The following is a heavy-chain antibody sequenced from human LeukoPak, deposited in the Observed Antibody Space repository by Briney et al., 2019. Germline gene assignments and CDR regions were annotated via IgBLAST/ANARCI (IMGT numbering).Heavy chain of an antibody. CDR3: ARDSGAYCGGDCYPTAGNYFDY. Sequence: PSETLSLTCTVSGGSISSSSYYWGWIRQPPGKGLEWIGSIYYSGSTYYNPSLKSRVTISVDTSKNQFSLKLSSVTAADTAVYYCARDSGAYCGGDCYPTAGNYFDYWGQGTLVTVSS. CDR1: GGSISSSSYY. CDR2: IYYSGST. D-gene: IGHD2-21*02. J-gene: IGHJ4*02. V-gene: IGHV4-39*02.